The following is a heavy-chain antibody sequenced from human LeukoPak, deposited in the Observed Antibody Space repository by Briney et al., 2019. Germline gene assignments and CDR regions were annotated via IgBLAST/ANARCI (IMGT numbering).Heavy chain of an antibody. D-gene: IGHD1-1*01. V-gene: IGHV3-7*01. CDR2: IKQDGSEK. CDR1: GFTFSTYL. CDR3: ARHIETTWDP. Sequence: GGSLRLSCAASGFTFSTYLVSWVRQAPGKGLEWVANIKQDGSEKYYVDSVKGRFTISRDNAKNSLYLQMNSLRAEDTAVYYCARHIETTWDPLGQGTLVTGSS. J-gene: IGHJ5*02.